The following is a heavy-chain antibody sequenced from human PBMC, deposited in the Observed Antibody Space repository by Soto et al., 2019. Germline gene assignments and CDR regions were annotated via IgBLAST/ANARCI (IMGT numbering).Heavy chain of an antibody. CDR2: TIAPFITA. J-gene: IGHJ6*02. Sequence: QVQLVQSGAEVKKAGSSVKVSCKATGGTFSSYGISWVRQVPGQGLEWMGGTIAPFITANHAQKFQGRLTITSDGPTSTAYMELSSLRSEDTAVYYCMRHHDFWSGYSDYHYYGMDVWGRGTTVTVS. CDR1: GGTFSSYG. CDR3: MRHHDFWSGYSDYHYYGMDV. V-gene: IGHV1-69*01. D-gene: IGHD3-3*01.